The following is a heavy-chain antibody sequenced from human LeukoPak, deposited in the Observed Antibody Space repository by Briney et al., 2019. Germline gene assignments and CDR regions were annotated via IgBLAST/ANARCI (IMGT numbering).Heavy chain of an antibody. CDR3: AREGKDLRDGMDV. Sequence: GASVKVSCKASGDIFSNYAISWVRQAPGQGLEWMGRIILVLNIANNAQKFQGRVTITADDSTSTVYLELNSLRSEDTAVYYCAREGKDLRDGMDVWGQGTTVIVSS. J-gene: IGHJ6*02. V-gene: IGHV1-69*04. CDR2: IILVLNIA. CDR1: GDIFSNYA.